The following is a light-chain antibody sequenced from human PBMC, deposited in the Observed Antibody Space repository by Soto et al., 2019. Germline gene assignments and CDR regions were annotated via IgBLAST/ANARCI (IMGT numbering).Light chain of an antibody. Sequence: QSVLTQPPSVSGAPGQRVTIFCSGSSSNIGAGYDVYWYQQLPGPAPKVLIYDNTNRPSGVPDRFSGSKSGTSASLAITGLQADDEAGYYCQSYDSSLRGYVFGTGTKLTVL. J-gene: IGLJ1*01. CDR2: DNT. V-gene: IGLV1-40*01. CDR1: SSNIGAGYD. CDR3: QSYDSSLRGYV.